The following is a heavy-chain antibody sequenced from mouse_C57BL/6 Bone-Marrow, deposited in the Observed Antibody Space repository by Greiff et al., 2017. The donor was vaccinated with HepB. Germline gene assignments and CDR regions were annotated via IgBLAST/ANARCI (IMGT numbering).Heavy chain of an antibody. J-gene: IGHJ4*01. V-gene: IGHV15-2*01. CDR2: ILPSIGRT. Sequence: VQLQQSGSELRSPGSSVKLSCKDFDSEVFPIAYMSWVRQKPGHGFEWIGGILPSIGRTIYGEKFEDKATLDADTLSNTAYLELNSLTSEDSAIYYCARGAYYGSSYYAMDYWGQGTSVTVSS. CDR3: ARGAYYGSSYYAMDY. CDR1: DSEVFPIAY. D-gene: IGHD1-1*01.